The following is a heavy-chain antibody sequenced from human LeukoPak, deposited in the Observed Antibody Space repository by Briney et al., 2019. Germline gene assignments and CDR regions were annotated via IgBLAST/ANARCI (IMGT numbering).Heavy chain of an antibody. J-gene: IGHJ3*02. CDR2: TRYDGSNS. Sequence: GGSLRLSCAASGFTFSSYDMHWVRQAPGKGLEWVAVTRYDGSNSYYADSVKGRFTISRDNSKNTLYLQMNSLRPEDTAVYYCAKDTGRRIFGVAYDACDIWGQGTMVTVSS. CDR1: GFTFSSYD. CDR3: AKDTGRRIFGVAYDACDI. D-gene: IGHD3-3*01. V-gene: IGHV3-30*02.